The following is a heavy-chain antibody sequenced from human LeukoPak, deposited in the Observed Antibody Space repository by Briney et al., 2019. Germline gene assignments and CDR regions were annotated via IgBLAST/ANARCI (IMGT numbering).Heavy chain of an antibody. V-gene: IGHV3-23*01. CDR1: GFTFSSYA. J-gene: IGHJ4*02. Sequence: QSGGSLRLSCAASGFTFSSYAMSWVRQAPGKGLEWVSAISGSGGSTYYADSVKGRFTISRDNSKNTLYLQMNSLRAEDTAVYYCAKVAGRSSSWYPDFFDYWGQGTLVTVSS. CDR3: AKVAGRSSSWYPDFFDY. CDR2: ISGSGGST. D-gene: IGHD6-13*01.